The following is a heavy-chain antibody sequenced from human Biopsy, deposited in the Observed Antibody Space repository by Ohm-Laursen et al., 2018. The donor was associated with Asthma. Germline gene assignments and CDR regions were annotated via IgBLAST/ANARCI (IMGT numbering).Heavy chain of an antibody. Sequence: TLSLTCIDFGGSISSGAYYWSWLRQPPGKGLEWIGYIYYIGSTYYNPSLKSRVAISLDTSKNQFSLKLSSVTAADTAVYFCARRGGVRRYFDYWGQGTLVTVSS. CDR1: GGSISSGAYY. CDR3: ARRGGVRRYFDY. J-gene: IGHJ4*02. V-gene: IGHV4-30-4*01. CDR2: IYYIGST. D-gene: IGHD3-16*01.